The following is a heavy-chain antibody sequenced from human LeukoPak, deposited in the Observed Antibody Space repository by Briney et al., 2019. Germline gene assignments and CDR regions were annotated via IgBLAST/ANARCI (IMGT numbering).Heavy chain of an antibody. CDR3: ARNVDCSGGSCYSHFDY. CDR1: GYTFTSYY. J-gene: IGHJ4*02. Sequence: GASVKVSCKASGYTFTSYYMHWVRQAPGQGLEWKGIINPSGGSTSYAQKFQGRVTMTRDMSTSTVYMELSSLRSEDTAVYYCARNVDCSGGSCYSHFDYWGQGTLVTVSS. CDR2: INPSGGST. V-gene: IGHV1-46*01. D-gene: IGHD2-15*01.